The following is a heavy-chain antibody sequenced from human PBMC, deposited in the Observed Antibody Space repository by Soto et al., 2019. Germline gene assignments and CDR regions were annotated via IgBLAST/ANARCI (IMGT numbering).Heavy chain of an antibody. Sequence: QVHLVQSGAEVKKPGASVKVSCNGSGYTFTSYGITWVRQAPGQGLEWMGWISAHDGNTNYAQKLQGRVTVTRDTSTSTAYMELRSLRSDDTPVYYCARGRYGDYWGQGALVTVSS. CDR2: ISAHDGNT. J-gene: IGHJ4*02. CDR3: ARGRYGDY. CDR1: GYTFTSYG. V-gene: IGHV1-18*01. D-gene: IGHD1-1*01.